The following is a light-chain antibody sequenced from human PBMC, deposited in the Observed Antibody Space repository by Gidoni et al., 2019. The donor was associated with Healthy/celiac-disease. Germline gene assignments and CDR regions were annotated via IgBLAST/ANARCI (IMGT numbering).Light chain of an antibody. CDR2: DAS. CDR1: QSISSW. Sequence: IQMTQSPSTLSASVGDRVTITCRASQSISSWLAWYQQKPGKAPKLLIYDASSLESGVTSRFSGSGYGTELTLTISSMQHDDFATYYCQQYNSYLYTVGQGTKLEIK. J-gene: IGKJ2*01. V-gene: IGKV1-5*01. CDR3: QQYNSYLYT.